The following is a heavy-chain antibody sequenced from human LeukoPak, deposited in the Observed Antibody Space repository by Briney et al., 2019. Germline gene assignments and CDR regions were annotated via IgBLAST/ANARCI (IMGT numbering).Heavy chain of an antibody. CDR2: ISGSGDST. J-gene: IGHJ4*02. Sequence: GRSLRLSCAASGFTFSSYAMSWVRQAPGKGLEWVSAISGSGDSTYYADSVKGRFTISRDNSKNTLYLQMNSLRAEDTAVYYCAKDTHGYPGGIDYWGQGTLVTVSS. D-gene: IGHD3-22*01. CDR3: AKDTHGYPGGIDY. CDR1: GFTFSSYA. V-gene: IGHV3-23*01.